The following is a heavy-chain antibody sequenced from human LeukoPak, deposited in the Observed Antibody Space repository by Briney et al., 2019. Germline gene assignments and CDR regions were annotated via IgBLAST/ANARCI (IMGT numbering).Heavy chain of an antibody. Sequence: GGSLRLSCAASGFTFSSYSMNWVRQAPGKGLEWVSSISSSSSYIYYADSVKGRFTISRDNAKNTLYLQMNSLRAEDTAVYYCARVSYYYGSGSYRPTAVYYFDYWGQGTLVTVSS. D-gene: IGHD3-10*01. CDR2: ISSSSSYI. CDR3: ARVSYYYGSGSYRPTAVYYFDY. J-gene: IGHJ4*02. V-gene: IGHV3-21*01. CDR1: GFTFSSYS.